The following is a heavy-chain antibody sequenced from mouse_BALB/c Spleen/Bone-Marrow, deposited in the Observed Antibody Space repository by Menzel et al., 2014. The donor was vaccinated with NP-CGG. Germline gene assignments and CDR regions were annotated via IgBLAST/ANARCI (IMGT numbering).Heavy chain of an antibody. V-gene: IGHV5-6-3*01. J-gene: IGHJ4*01. D-gene: IGHD1-1*01. Sequence: EVMLVESGGGLVQPGGSLKLSCAASRFTFSSYGMSWVRQTPDKRLELVATINSNGGSTCYPDSVKGRFTISRDNAKNTLYLQMSSLKSEDTAMYYCARDRYYGYAMDYWGQGTSVTVSS. CDR1: RFTFSSYG. CDR2: INSNGGST. CDR3: ARDRYYGYAMDY.